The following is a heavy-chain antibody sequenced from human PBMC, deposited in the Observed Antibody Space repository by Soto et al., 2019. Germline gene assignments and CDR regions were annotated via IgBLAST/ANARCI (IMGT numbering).Heavy chain of an antibody. CDR3: EKLAVAGTYLDY. D-gene: IGHD6-19*01. CDR2: ISGSGGST. CDR1: GFTFSSYA. J-gene: IGHJ4*02. V-gene: IGHV3-23*01. Sequence: GGSLRLSCAASGFTFSSYAMSWVRQAPGKGLEWVSAISGSGGSTYYADSVKGRFTNSRDNSKNTLYLQMNSLRAEDTAVYYCEKLAVAGTYLDYWGQGTLVTVSS.